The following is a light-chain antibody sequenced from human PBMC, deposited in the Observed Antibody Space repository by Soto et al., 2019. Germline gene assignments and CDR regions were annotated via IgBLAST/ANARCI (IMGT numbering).Light chain of an antibody. CDR1: NSDVVGYNS. CDR3: SSYAGSNIHYV. CDR2: GVS. Sequence: QSVLTQPRSVSGSPGQSVTISCTGTNSDVVGYNSVSWYQQHPGKAPKLMIYGVSKRPSGVPDRFSGSKSGNTASLTISGLQAEDEADYYCSSYAGSNIHYVFGTGTKVTVL. J-gene: IGLJ1*01. V-gene: IGLV2-11*01.